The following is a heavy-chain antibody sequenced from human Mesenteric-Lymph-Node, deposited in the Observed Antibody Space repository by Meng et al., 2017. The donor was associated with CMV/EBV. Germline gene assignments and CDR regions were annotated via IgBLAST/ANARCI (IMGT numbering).Heavy chain of an antibody. V-gene: IGHV4-39*07. CDR3: ARDDYDILTGYYNSRAFDI. D-gene: IGHD3-9*01. CDR1: GGSISSSSYY. CDR2: IYYSGST. J-gene: IGHJ3*02. Sequence: LQESGPRLVKPSETLSLTCTVSGGSISSSSYYWGWIRQPPGKGLEWIGNIYYSGSTYYNPSLKSRVTISVDTSKNQFSLKLSSVTAADTAVYYCARDDYDILTGYYNSRAFDIWGQGTMVTVSS.